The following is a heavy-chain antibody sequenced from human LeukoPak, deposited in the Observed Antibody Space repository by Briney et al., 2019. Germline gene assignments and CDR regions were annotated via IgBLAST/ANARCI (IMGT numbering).Heavy chain of an antibody. CDR1: GFAFNKYG. D-gene: IGHD6-19*01. Sequence: GASVYVSFKASGFAFNKYGFSWVRQAPGQGPEGLGRISAYDGRTNFAQTLQGRLTLTTDTSTTTVYLELKSLTSDDTAVYYCARDPSNTVGRYIYFDYWGQGTLVTVSS. CDR3: ARDPSNTVGRYIYFDY. CDR2: ISAYDGRT. J-gene: IGHJ4*02. V-gene: IGHV1-18*01.